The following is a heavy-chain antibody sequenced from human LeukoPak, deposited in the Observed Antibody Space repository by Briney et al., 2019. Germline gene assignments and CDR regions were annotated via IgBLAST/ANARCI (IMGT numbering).Heavy chain of an antibody. CDR2: INHSGST. V-gene: IGHV4-34*01. D-gene: IGHD3-10*01. CDR3: ARGHLLVRGVIMGN. J-gene: IGHJ4*02. CDR1: GGSFSGYY. Sequence: SETLSLTCAVYGGSFSGYYWSWIRQPPGKGLEWIGEINHSGSTNYNPSLKSRVTISVDTSKNQFSLKLSSVTAADTAVYYCARGHLLVRGVIMGNWGQGTLVTVSS.